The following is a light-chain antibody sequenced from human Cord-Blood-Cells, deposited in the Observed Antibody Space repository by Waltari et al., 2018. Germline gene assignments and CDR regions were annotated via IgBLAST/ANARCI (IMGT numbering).Light chain of an antibody. CDR3: CSYAGSYTLV. CDR1: SSDVGGYHY. CDR2: AVS. V-gene: IGLV2-11*01. Sequence: QSALTQPRSVSGSPGQSVTISCTGTSSDVGGYHYVSWYQQQPGKAPKLMIYAVSKRPSGVPDRFSGSKSGNTASLTISGLQAEDEAAYYCCSYAGSYTLVFGGGTKLTVL. J-gene: IGLJ3*02.